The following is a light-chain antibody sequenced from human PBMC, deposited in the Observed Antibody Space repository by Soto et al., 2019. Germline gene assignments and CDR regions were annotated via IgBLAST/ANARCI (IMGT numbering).Light chain of an antibody. CDR3: GSWDSSLTAGV. Sequence: QSMLTQPPSVSAAPGQTVTIPCSGSSSNIGKNYVSWYQQVPGKAPKLLIYESNKRPSGIPDRFSGSRSGTSATLGITGLQTGDEADYYCGSWDSSLTAGVFGGGTKLTVL. CDR2: ESN. CDR1: SSNIGKNY. V-gene: IGLV1-51*01. J-gene: IGLJ3*02.